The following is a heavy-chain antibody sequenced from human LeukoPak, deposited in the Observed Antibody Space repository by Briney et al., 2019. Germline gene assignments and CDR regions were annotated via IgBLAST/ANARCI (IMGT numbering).Heavy chain of an antibody. J-gene: IGHJ4*02. CDR1: GFTFGDYA. Sequence: GGSLILSCTASGFTFGDYAMSWVRQAPGKGLEWVGLIRSKAYGGTIEYAASVKGRFTISRDDSKTIAYLQMNSLKTEDTAVYYCTRTRYSSSWYYFDYWGQGTLVTVSS. V-gene: IGHV3-49*04. D-gene: IGHD6-13*01. CDR2: IRSKAYGGTI. CDR3: TRTRYSSSWYYFDY.